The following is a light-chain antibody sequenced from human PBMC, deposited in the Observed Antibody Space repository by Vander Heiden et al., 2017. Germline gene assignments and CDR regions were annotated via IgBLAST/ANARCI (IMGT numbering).Light chain of an antibody. V-gene: IGLV1-47*01. CDR2: RNY. CDR3: AAWDDSVGDVV. CDR1: SSNIETKY. Sequence: VLTPPPPASGNPGQGVTISCSGSSSNIETKYVYWYQQFPGVAPKLLIYRNYQRSSGVPERFSGSKSGTSASLAISGLRPEDESDYYCAAWDDSVGDVVFGGGTRLTVL. J-gene: IGLJ2*01.